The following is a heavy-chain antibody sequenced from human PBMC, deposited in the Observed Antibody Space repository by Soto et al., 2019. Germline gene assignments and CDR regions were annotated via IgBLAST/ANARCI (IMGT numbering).Heavy chain of an antibody. CDR1: GGVFRNYA. V-gene: IGHV1-69*01. Sequence: QVQLVQSGAEVKKPGSSVKVSCKASGGVFRNYAINWVRQAPGQGLEWMGGIIPVFGTADYPQKFQGRVTITADESTPTAYMELTSLKTEDTAGYFCASDRWRSYSFDSWGQGTLVTVAS. J-gene: IGHJ5*01. D-gene: IGHD1-26*01. CDR3: ASDRWRSYSFDS. CDR2: IIPVFGTA.